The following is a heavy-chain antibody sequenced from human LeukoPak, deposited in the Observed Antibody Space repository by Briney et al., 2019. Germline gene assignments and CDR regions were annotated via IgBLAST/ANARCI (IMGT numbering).Heavy chain of an antibody. J-gene: IGHJ4*02. D-gene: IGHD2-2*01. CDR2: IKTDGSTT. Sequence: GGSLRLSCAGSGFTFSSSWMHWDRHGPGKGLVWVSHIKTDGSTTAYADSVKGRFTISRDNAKNTLYLQMNSLRAEDTGVYYCARGNQQLPRSTPDYWGQGTLVTVSS. CDR1: GFTFSSSW. V-gene: IGHV3-74*01. CDR3: ARGNQQLPRSTPDY.